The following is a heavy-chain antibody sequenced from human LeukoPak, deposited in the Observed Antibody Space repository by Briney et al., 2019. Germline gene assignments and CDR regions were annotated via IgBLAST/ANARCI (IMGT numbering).Heavy chain of an antibody. Sequence: GGSLRLSCAASGFTFSSYAMSWVRQAPGKGLEWVSAISGSGGSTYYADSVKGRFTISRDNSRNTLYLQMNSLRAEDTAVYYCAKGVYYHDSSGLDYWGQGTLVTVSS. CDR2: ISGSGGST. CDR1: GFTFSSYA. D-gene: IGHD3-22*01. J-gene: IGHJ4*02. V-gene: IGHV3-23*01. CDR3: AKGVYYHDSSGLDY.